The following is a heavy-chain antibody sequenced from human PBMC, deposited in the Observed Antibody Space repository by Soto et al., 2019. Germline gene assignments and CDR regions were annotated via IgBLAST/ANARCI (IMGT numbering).Heavy chain of an antibody. CDR2: ISAYIGDK. Sequence: QVQLVQSGGEVKKPGASVKVSCKASGYNFISYGFSWVRQSPGQGLEWMGWISAYIGDKNYAQSFHGRFTLPIDASTNIGYMELRDLQPYDTALYFCARYSNGDYVDFDYWGQGTLVSVSS. CDR3: ARYSNGDYVDFDY. D-gene: IGHD4-17*01. CDR1: GYNFISYG. V-gene: IGHV1-18*04. J-gene: IGHJ4*02.